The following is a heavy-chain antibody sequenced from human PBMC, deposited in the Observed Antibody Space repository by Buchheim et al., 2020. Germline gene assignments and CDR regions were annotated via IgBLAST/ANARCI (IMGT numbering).Heavy chain of an antibody. V-gene: IGHV1-46*01. CDR2: INPSGGST. CDR3: ASISGDYDFWSGYWNYYYYGMDV. Sequence: QVQLVQSGAEVKKPGASVKVSCKASGYTFTSYYMHWVRQAPGQGLEWMGIINPSGGSTSYAQKFQGRVTMTRDTSTSTVSMELSSLRSEDTAVYYCASISGDYDFWSGYWNYYYYGMDVWGQGTT. J-gene: IGHJ6*02. D-gene: IGHD3-3*01. CDR1: GYTFTSYY.